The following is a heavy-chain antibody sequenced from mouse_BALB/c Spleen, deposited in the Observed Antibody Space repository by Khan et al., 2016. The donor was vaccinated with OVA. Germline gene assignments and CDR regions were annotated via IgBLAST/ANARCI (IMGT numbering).Heavy chain of an antibody. J-gene: IGHJ3*01. CDR2: ILHGSLST. D-gene: IGHD2-2*01. CDR1: GYTFSSYW. V-gene: IGHV1-9*01. Sequence: QVQLKQSGADLMKPGASVKISCKAIGYTFSSYWIEWVKQRPGHGLEWIGDILHGSLSTNYNEKFKGKATFTADTSSNTAYMQLSSLTSEDSAVYHCARAGYGGFAYWGQGTLVTVSA. CDR3: ARAGYGGFAY.